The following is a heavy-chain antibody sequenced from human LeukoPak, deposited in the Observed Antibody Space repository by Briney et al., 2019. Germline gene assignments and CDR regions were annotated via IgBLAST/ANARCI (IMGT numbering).Heavy chain of an antibody. CDR3: ARYSWTATSWC. CDR1: GFTFSSYS. Sequence: GGSLRLSCAASGFTFSSYSMNWVRQAPGKGLEWVANIKEDGSEKYYVDSVKGRFTVSRDNARDSLYLQMSSLRDEDTAVYYCARYSWTATSWCWGQGTLVTVSS. V-gene: IGHV3-7*01. J-gene: IGHJ4*02. D-gene: IGHD2-15*01. CDR2: IKEDGSEK.